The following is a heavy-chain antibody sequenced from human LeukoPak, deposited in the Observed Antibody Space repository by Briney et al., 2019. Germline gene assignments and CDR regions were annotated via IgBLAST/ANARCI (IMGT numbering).Heavy chain of an antibody. Sequence: ASVKVSCKASGYTFTGYYMHWVRQAPGQGLEWMGWINPNSGGTNYAQKFQGRVTVTRDTSISTAYMELSRLRSDDTAVYYCASSYYYDSSGYYLGAYWGQGTLVTVSS. CDR3: ASSYYYDSSGYYLGAY. CDR1: GYTFTGYY. V-gene: IGHV1-2*02. CDR2: INPNSGGT. D-gene: IGHD3-22*01. J-gene: IGHJ4*02.